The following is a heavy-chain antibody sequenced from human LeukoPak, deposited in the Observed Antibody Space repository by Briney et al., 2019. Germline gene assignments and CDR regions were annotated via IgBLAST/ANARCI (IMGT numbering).Heavy chain of an antibody. J-gene: IGHJ4*02. V-gene: IGHV3-33*01. D-gene: IGHD3-10*01. CDR1: GFTFRNFG. Sequence: GGSLRLSCAASGFTFRNFGMHWVRQAPGKGLEWVAVIWYDGSDEKYADSVKGRFTISRDNSKNTLYLQMNNLRPDDTALYYCARDRSGLKYFDSWGQGTLVTVSS. CDR3: ARDRSGLKYFDS. CDR2: IWYDGSDE.